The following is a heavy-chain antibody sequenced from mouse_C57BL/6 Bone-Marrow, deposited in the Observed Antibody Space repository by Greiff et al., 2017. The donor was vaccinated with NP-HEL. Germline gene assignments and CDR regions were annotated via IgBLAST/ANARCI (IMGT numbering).Heavy chain of an antibody. D-gene: IGHD1-1*01. Sequence: EVKLQESGAELVKPGASVKLSCTASGFNIKDYYMHWVKQRTEQGLEWIGRIDPEDGETKYAPTFQGKATITADTSSNTAYLQLSSLTSEDTAVYYCASLLLLSHYWGQGTTLTVSS. CDR2: IDPEDGET. CDR3: ASLLLLSHY. V-gene: IGHV14-2*01. J-gene: IGHJ2*01. CDR1: GFNIKDYY.